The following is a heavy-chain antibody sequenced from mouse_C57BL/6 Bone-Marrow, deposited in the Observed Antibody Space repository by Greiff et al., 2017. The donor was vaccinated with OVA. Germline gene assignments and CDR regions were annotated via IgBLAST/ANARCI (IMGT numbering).Heavy chain of an antibody. Sequence: VKLQQSGPGLVQPSQSLSITCTVSGFSLTSYGVHWVRQSPGKGLEWLGVIWSGGSTDYNAAFISRLSISKDNSKSQVFIKMNSLQADDTAIYYCARNSLAWFAYWGQGTLVTVSS. CDR2: IWSGGST. V-gene: IGHV2-2*01. CDR1: GFSLTSYG. CDR3: ARNSLAWFAY. J-gene: IGHJ3*01.